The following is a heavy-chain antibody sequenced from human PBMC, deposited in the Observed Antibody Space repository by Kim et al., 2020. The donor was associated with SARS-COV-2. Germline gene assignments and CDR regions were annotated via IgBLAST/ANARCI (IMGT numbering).Heavy chain of an antibody. CDR2: IYYSGST. V-gene: IGHV4-31*03. CDR1: GGSISSGGYY. D-gene: IGHD2-2*01. Sequence: SETLSLTCTVSGGSISSGGYYWSWIRQHPGKGLEWIEYIYYSGSTYYNPSLKSRVTISVDTSKNQFSLKLSSVTAADTAVYYCARDCTNSSSCGFDYWGQGTLVTVSS. CDR3: ARDCTNSSSCGFDY. J-gene: IGHJ4*02.